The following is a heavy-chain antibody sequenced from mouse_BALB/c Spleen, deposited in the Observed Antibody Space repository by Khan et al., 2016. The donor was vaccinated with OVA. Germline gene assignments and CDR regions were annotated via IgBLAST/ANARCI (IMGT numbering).Heavy chain of an antibody. V-gene: IGHV2-3*01. CDR1: GFSLTNYG. CDR3: AGVDASYYSMYY. CDR2: IWGDGST. D-gene: IGHD2-3*01. J-gene: IGHJ4*01. Sequence: QVQLQQSGPGLVAPSQSLSITCTVSGFSLTNYGVNWVRQPPGTGLEWLGVIWGDGSTNYHSALKSRLSTTKNNSKRQVFLKLNSLQPDDAATYYCAGVDASYYSMYYWGQGTSVTVSS.